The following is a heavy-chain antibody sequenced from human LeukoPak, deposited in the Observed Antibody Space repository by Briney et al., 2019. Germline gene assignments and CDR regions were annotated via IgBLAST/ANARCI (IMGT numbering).Heavy chain of an antibody. CDR1: GGSFSGYY. D-gene: IGHD6-19*01. CDR2: INHSGST. V-gene: IGHV4-34*01. CDR3: ASPVEVAGRGGF. J-gene: IGHJ4*02. Sequence: PSETLSLTCAVYGGSFSGYYWSWIRQPPGKGLEWIGEINHSGSTNYNPSLKSRVAISVDTSKNQFSLKLSSVTAADTAVYYCASPVEVAGRGGFWGQGTLVTVSS.